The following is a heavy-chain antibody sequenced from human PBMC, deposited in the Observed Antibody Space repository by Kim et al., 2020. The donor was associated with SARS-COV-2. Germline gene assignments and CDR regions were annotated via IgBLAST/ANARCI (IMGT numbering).Heavy chain of an antibody. D-gene: IGHD6-19*01. V-gene: IGHV4-34*01. Sequence: SETLSLTCAVYGGSFSGYYWSWIRQPPGKGLEWIGEINHSGSTNYNPSLKSRVTISVDTSKNQFSLKLSSVTAADTAVYYCARHASGSGGGSGWYSRYYFGYWGQGTLVTVSS. CDR1: GGSFSGYY. CDR3: ARHASGSGGGSGWYSRYYFGY. J-gene: IGHJ4*02. CDR2: INHSGST.